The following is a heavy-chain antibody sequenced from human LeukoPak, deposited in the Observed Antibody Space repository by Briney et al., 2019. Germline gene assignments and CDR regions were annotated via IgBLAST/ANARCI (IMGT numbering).Heavy chain of an antibody. CDR1: GGSFSGYY. D-gene: IGHD2-21*02. V-gene: IGHV4-59*01. CDR2: IYYSGST. CDR3: ARYVVVTANFDY. J-gene: IGHJ4*02. Sequence: SETLSLTCAVYGGSFSGYYWSWIHQPPGKGLEWIGYIYYSGSTNYNPSLKSRVTISVDTSKDQFSLKLSSVTAADTAVYYCARYVVVTANFDYWGQGTLVTVSS.